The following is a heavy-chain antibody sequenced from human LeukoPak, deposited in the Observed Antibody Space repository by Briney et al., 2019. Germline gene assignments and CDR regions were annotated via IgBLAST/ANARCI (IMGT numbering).Heavy chain of an antibody. V-gene: IGHV3-21*01. CDR3: ARARGGYHDSGIDY. J-gene: IGHJ4*02. CDR2: ISSSSSYI. Sequence: GGSLRLSCAASGFTFSSYAMHWVRQAPGKGLEWVSSISSSSSYIYYADSVKGRFTISRDNAKNSLYLQMNSLRAEDTAVYYCARARGGYHDSGIDYWGQGTLVTVSS. D-gene: IGHD3-16*02. CDR1: GFTFSSYA.